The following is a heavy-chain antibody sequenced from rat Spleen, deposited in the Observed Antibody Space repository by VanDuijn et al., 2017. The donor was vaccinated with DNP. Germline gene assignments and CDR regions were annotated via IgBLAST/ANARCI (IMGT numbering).Heavy chain of an antibody. D-gene: IGHD1-2*01. CDR3: ARYSTSFVLDA. V-gene: IGHV2-17*01. J-gene: IGHJ4*01. CDR2: IWTNGGT. CDR1: GFSLTSDG. Sequence: VQLKETGPGLVQPTQTLSLTCTVSGFSLTSDGVHWIRQPPGKGLEWRGIIWTNGGTDYNSAIKSRLSISRDTSKSQVFLKMNRLQTEDTATYYCARYSTSFVLDAWGQGASVTVSS.